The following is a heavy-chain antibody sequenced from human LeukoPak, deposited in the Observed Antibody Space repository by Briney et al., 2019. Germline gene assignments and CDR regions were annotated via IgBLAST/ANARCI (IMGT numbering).Heavy chain of an antibody. J-gene: IGHJ4*02. V-gene: IGHV5-51*01. Sequence: GESLKISCKGSGYSFTSYWIGWVRQMPGKGLEWMGIIYPGDSDTRYSPSFQGQVTISADKSISTAHLQWSSLKASDTAMYYCARQEGYYYDSSGYYFYWGQGTLVTVSS. CDR1: GYSFTSYW. CDR2: IYPGDSDT. CDR3: ARQEGYYYDSSGYYFY. D-gene: IGHD3-22*01.